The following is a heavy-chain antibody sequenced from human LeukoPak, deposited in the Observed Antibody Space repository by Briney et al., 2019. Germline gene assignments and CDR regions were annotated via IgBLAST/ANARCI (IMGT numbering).Heavy chain of an antibody. CDR1: GYSFTSYY. D-gene: IGHD3-22*01. J-gene: IGHJ4*02. Sequence: GESLKISCKGSGYSFTSYYINWVRQMPGKGLEWMGRIDPSDSYTNYSPSFQGHVTISADKSISTASLQWSSLKASDTAMYYCARLSYDSSGYCDYWGQGTLVTVSS. CDR2: IDPSDSYT. CDR3: ARLSYDSSGYCDY. V-gene: IGHV5-10-1*01.